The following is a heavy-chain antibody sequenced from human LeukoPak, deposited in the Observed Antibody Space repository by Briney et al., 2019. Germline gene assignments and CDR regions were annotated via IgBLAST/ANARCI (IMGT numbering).Heavy chain of an antibody. CDR1: GYTLTELS. D-gene: IGHD4-17*01. V-gene: IGHV1-24*01. Sequence: GASVKVSCKVSGYTLTELSMHWVRQAPGKGLEWMGGFDPEDGETIYAQKFQGRVTMTRDTSTSTVYMELSSLRSEDTAVYYCARNPVTTKYFDYWGQGTLVTVSS. CDR3: ARNPVTTKYFDY. J-gene: IGHJ4*02. CDR2: FDPEDGET.